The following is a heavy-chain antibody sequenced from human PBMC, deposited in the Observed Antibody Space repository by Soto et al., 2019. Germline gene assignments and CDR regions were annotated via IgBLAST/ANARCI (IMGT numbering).Heavy chain of an antibody. D-gene: IGHD2-8*01. CDR2: ISGYNGDT. CDR1: GYTFTRYG. CDR3: AKNGQPPYYYYGMDV. Sequence: QGQLVQSGAEVKKPGASVKVSCKASGYTFTRYGTSWVRQAPEQGLEWMGWISGYNGDTNYAQKFQGRVTMTIDTSTLTTYMELRSLTSDDTAVYYCAKNGQPPYYYYGMDVWGQGTTVTVSS. V-gene: IGHV1-18*01. J-gene: IGHJ6*02.